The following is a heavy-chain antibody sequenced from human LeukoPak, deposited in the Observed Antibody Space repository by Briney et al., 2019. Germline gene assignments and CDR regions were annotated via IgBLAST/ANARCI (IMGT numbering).Heavy chain of an antibody. J-gene: IGHJ6*04. Sequence: SETLSLTCTVSGGSISSYYWSWIRQPPGKGLEWIGYIYYSGSTNYNPSLKSRVTISVDTSKNQFSLKLSSVTAADTAVYYCARVMVRGVIEMDVWGKGTTVTVSS. V-gene: IGHV4-59*01. CDR3: ARVMVRGVIEMDV. D-gene: IGHD3-10*01. CDR1: GGSISSYY. CDR2: IYYSGST.